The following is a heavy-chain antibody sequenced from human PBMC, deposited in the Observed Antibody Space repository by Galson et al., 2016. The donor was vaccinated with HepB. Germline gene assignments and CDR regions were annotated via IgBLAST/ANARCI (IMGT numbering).Heavy chain of an antibody. CDR1: GYTFTNHW. V-gene: IGHV5-51*01. Sequence: QSGAEVKKPGESLKISCKTSGYTFTNHWIGWVRQMSGKGLEWMGIIYPGHSETRYSPSFEGQVTISADKSVGTAFLQWSSQKASDTAIYFCARSLNYSNYVNWGQGTPVTVSS. D-gene: IGHD4-11*01. CDR3: ARSLNYSNYVN. CDR2: IYPGHSET. J-gene: IGHJ4*02.